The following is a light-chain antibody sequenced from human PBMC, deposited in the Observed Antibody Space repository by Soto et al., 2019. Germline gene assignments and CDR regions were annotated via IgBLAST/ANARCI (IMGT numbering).Light chain of an antibody. J-gene: IGKJ5*01. Sequence: EIVMTQSPATMSVSPGERATLSCRASQSVSSNLARYPQKPGQAHRLLIHGASTRATGIPGRFSGCGSGTEGALTIRSLECEDFAVYYCKQYYTWPSYGQGARLE. CDR3: KQYYTWPS. CDR2: GAS. V-gene: IGKV3-15*01. CDR1: QSVSSN.